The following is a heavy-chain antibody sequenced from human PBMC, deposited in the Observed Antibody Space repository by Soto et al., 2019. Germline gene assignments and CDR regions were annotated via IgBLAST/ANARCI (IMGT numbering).Heavy chain of an antibody. CDR1: GFTFSSYA. V-gene: IGHV3-30-3*01. CDR2: ISYDGSNK. Sequence: PGGSLRLSCAASGFTFSSYAMHWVRQAPGKGLEWVAVISYDGSNKYYADSVKGRFTISRDNSKNTLYLQMNSLRAEDTAVYYCARDTVSSGWYGVNIFGYYFDYWGQGTLVTVSS. CDR3: ARDTVSSGWYGVNIFGYYFDY. J-gene: IGHJ4*02. D-gene: IGHD6-19*01.